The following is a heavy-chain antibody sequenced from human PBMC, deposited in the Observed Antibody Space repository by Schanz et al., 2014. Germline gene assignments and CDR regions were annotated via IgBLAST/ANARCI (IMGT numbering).Heavy chain of an antibody. CDR2: ISGSSIHK. Sequence: VQLVESGGGVVQPGRSLRLSCAASGFTFRSYGMNWVRQAPGKGLEWVSHISGSSIHKNYADSVKGRFSISRDNGETSVYLQINSLRVEDTAVYYCARFLARYQYYGVDVWGQGTTVIVSS. V-gene: IGHV3-21*05. J-gene: IGHJ6*02. D-gene: IGHD3-3*01. CDR1: GFTFRSYG. CDR3: ARFLARYQYYGVDV.